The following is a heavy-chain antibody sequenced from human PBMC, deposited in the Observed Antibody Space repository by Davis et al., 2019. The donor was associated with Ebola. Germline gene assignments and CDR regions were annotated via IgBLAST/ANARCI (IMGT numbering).Heavy chain of an antibody. CDR2: INHSGST. J-gene: IGHJ6*03. V-gene: IGHV4-39*07. CDR1: GGSISSGGYY. Sequence: PSETLSLTCTVSGGSISSGGYYWSWIRQPPGKGLEWIGEINHSGSTNYNPSLKSRVTISVDTSKNQFSLKLSSVTAADTAVYYCATQSEYYYYYYMDVWGKGTTVTVSS. CDR3: ATQSEYYYYYYMDV.